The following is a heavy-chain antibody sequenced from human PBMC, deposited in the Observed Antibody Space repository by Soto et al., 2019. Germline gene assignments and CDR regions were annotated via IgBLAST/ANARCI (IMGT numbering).Heavy chain of an antibody. V-gene: IGHV3-15*01. CDR1: GFTFSNAW. Sequence: VGSLRLSWAASGFTFSNAWMSWVRQAPGKGLEWVGRIKSKTDGGTTDYAAPVKGRFTISRDDSKNTLYLRMNSLKTEDTAVYYCTSYMTPDAFDIWGQGTMVTVSS. CDR3: TSYMTPDAFDI. D-gene: IGHD5-18*01. CDR2: IKSKTDGGTT. J-gene: IGHJ3*02.